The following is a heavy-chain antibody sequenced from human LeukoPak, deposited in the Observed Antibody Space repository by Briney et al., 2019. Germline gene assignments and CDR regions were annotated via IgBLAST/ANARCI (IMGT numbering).Heavy chain of an antibody. D-gene: IGHD1-7*01. J-gene: IGHJ3*02. CDR3: ARAYFSRNYHYPFDI. CDR1: GFTFSDHF. Sequence: AGGSLRLSCAASGFTFSDHFVDWVRQAPGKGLEWVGRTKNKAYSYNTEYAASVKGRFTISRDDSQNSLYLQMNFLTSEDTAVYYCARAYFSRNYHYPFDIWGQGTMVTVSS. V-gene: IGHV3-72*01. CDR2: TKNKAYSYNT.